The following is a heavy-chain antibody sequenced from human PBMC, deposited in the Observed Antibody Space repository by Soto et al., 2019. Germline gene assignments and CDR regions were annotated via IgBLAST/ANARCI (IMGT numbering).Heavy chain of an antibody. D-gene: IGHD3-22*01. V-gene: IGHV3-15*01. CDR3: TTDLDDSEIDS. CDR1: GFTFSNAW. Sequence: PGASLRLSCAASGFTFSNAWMSGERQAPGKGREWVCLIKSTTAGGTTDSAAPVKGRFTISRDDSKNTLYVPMNSRKTEDTAVEYCTTDLDDSEIDSWGQGTLVTVSS. CDR2: IKSTTAGGTT. J-gene: IGHJ4*02.